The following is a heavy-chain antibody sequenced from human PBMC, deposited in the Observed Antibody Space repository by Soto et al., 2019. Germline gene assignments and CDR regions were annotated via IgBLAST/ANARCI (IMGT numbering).Heavy chain of an antibody. V-gene: IGHV1-69*01. CDR2: IIPIFVTA. J-gene: IGHJ4*01. CDR3: AKDGRFNSWYPLNY. Sequence: QVQLVQSGAEVKKPGSSVKVSCKASGGTFSSYAINWVRQAPGQGLEWLGGIIPIFVTANYAPRFQGRLTITADESTSTAYMELSSLRSEDTAAYYCAKDGRFNSWYPLNYWGQGTLVTVSS. CDR1: GGTFSSYA. D-gene: IGHD6-13*01.